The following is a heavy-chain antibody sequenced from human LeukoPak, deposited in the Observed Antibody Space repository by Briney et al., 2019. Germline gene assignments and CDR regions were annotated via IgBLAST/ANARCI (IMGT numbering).Heavy chain of an antibody. V-gene: IGHV1-2*02. CDR2: INPNSGVT. Sequence: ASVKVSCTASGYTFTSYYVHWVRQAPGQGLEWMGWINPNSGVTDYAQKFQGRVSMTRDTSISTAYMELSRLRSDDTAVYYCARSYGNDYWGQGTLVTLSS. J-gene: IGHJ4*02. D-gene: IGHD5-18*01. CDR3: ARSYGNDY. CDR1: GYTFTSYY.